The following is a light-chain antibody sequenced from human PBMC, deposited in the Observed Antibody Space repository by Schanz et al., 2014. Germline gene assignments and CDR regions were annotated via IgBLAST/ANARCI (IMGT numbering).Light chain of an antibody. V-gene: IGLV1-40*01. CDR3: LSYDRILNAWV. CDR1: SSNIGAPYD. J-gene: IGLJ3*02. Sequence: QSVLTQPPSVSGAPGQRVTISCTGSSSNIGAPYDVHWYQQLPGTAPKLLIFANHNRASGVPDRFSGSKSGASASLAITGLQAEDETDYYCLSYDRILNAWVFGGGTKLTVL. CDR2: ANH.